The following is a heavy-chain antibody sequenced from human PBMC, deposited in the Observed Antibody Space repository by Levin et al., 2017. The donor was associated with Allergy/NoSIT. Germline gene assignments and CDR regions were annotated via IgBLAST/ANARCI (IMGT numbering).Heavy chain of an antibody. CDR3: AKDRIPNIYYYGSGSYFPYNWFDP. CDR2: ISGSGGST. V-gene: IGHV3-23*01. J-gene: IGHJ5*02. D-gene: IGHD3-10*01. CDR1: GFTFSSYA. Sequence: SCAASGFTFSSYAMSWVRQAPGKGLEWVSAISGSGGSTYYADSVKGRFTISRDNSKNTLYLQMNSLRAEDTAVYYCAKDRIPNIYYYGSGSYFPYNWFDPWGQGTLVTVSS.